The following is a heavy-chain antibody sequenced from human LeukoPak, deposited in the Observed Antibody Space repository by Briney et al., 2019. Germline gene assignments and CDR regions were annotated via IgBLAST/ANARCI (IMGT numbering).Heavy chain of an antibody. V-gene: IGHV3-30*18. CDR1: GFTFSSYG. J-gene: IGHJ3*02. CDR2: ISYDGSNK. D-gene: IGHD3-10*01. CDR3: AKDRVYGSGSRDAFDI. Sequence: GGSLRLSCAASGFTFSSYGMHWVRQAPGKGLEWVAVISYDGSNKYYADSVKGRFTISRDNSKNTLYLQMNSLRAEDTAVYHCAKDRVYGSGSRDAFDIWGQGTMVTVSS.